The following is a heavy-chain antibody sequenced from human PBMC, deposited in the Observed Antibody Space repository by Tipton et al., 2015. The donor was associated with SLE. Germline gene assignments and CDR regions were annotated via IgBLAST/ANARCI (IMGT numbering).Heavy chain of an antibody. V-gene: IGHV4-39*06. J-gene: IGHJ6*03. D-gene: IGHD2-15*01. CDR3: ARDRGCSGGSCLLSYYYYYMDV. CDR2: IYYSGST. Sequence: GSLRLSCTVSGGSISSSSYYWGWIRQPPGKGLEWIGSIYYSGSTYYNPSLKSRVTISVDTSKNQFPLKLSSVTAADTAVYYCARDRGCSGGSCLLSYYYYYMDVWGKGTTVTVSS. CDR1: GGSISSSSYY.